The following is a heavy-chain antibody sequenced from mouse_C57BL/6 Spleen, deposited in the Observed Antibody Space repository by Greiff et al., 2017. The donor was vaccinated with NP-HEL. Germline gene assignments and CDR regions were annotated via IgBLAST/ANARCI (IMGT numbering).Heavy chain of an antibody. CDR2: IWGVGST. Sequence: QVQLLQSGPGLVAPSQSLSITCTVSGFSLTSYGVDWVRQSPGKGLEWLGEIWGVGSTNYNSALISRLSNSKDNTKSQVFLTMTILQTDDTAMYYSARTGFDYWGQGTLVTVSA. V-gene: IGHV2-6*01. J-gene: IGHJ3*01. CDR1: GFSLTSYG. CDR3: ARTGFDY.